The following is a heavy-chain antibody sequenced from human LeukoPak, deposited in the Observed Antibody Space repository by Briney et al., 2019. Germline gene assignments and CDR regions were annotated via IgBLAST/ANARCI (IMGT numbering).Heavy chain of an antibody. Sequence: SETLSLTCTVSGGSISSGDYYWSWIRQPPGKGLEWIGYIYYSGSTYYNPSLKSRVTISVDTSKNQFSLKLSSVTAADTAVYYCARRKPGIAAAGVWYFDLWGRGTLVTVSS. CDR3: ARRKPGIAAAGVWYFDL. J-gene: IGHJ2*01. CDR1: GGSISSGDYY. V-gene: IGHV4-30-4*08. D-gene: IGHD6-13*01. CDR2: IYYSGST.